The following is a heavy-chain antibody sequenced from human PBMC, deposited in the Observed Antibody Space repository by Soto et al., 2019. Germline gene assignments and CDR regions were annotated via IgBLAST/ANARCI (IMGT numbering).Heavy chain of an antibody. CDR3: AREGIAAAGTPYYYYGMDV. J-gene: IGHJ6*02. CDR1: GGTFSSYA. Sequence: SVKVSCKASGGTFSSYAISWVRQSPGQGLEWMGGIIPIFGTANYAQKFQGRVTITADESTSTAYMELSSLRSEDTAVYYCAREGIAAAGTPYYYYGMDVWGQGTTVTVSS. D-gene: IGHD6-13*01. V-gene: IGHV1-69*13. CDR2: IIPIFGTA.